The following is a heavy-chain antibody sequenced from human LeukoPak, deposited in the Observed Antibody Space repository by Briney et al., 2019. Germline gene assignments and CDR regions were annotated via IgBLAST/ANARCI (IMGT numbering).Heavy chain of an antibody. CDR2: ISTSSSYI. V-gene: IGHV3-21*04. D-gene: IGHD3-16*02. Sequence: GGSLRLSCAASGFTFSSSSMHWVRQAPGKGLEWVSSISTSSSYIYYADSVKGRFTISRDNSKNTVYLQMNSLRAEDTAVYYCAKGGSYRSQPYFDYWGQGTPVTVSS. CDR1: GFTFSSSS. CDR3: AKGGSYRSQPYFDY. J-gene: IGHJ4*02.